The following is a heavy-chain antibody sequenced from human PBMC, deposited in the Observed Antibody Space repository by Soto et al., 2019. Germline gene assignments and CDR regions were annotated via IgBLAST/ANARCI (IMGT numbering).Heavy chain of an antibody. CDR1: GFTFSSYG. D-gene: IGHD3-16*01. Sequence: GGSLRLSCAASGFTFSSYGMHWVRQAPGKGLEWVAVISYDGSNKYYADSVKGRFTISRDNSKNTLYLQMNSLRAEDTAVYYCAKGEIGTNYYYYGMDVWGQGTTVTV. V-gene: IGHV3-30*18. CDR3: AKGEIGTNYYYYGMDV. CDR2: ISYDGSNK. J-gene: IGHJ6*02.